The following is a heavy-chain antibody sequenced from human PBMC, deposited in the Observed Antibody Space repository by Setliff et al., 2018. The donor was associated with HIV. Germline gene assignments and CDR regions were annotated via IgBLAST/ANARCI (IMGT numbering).Heavy chain of an antibody. D-gene: IGHD3-22*01. V-gene: IGHV4-38-2*02. CDR3: ARDVLDLVISVYGF. J-gene: IGHJ4*02. CDR2: IYHTGSS. CDR1: GFSISSRYY. Sequence: SETLSLTCDVSGFSISSRYYWGWIRQSPGKGLEWIGNIYHTGSSYYTPSRNDRATISLDTSKNQFSLKLNSVTAADTAVYYCARDVLDLVISVYGFWGQGILVTVSS.